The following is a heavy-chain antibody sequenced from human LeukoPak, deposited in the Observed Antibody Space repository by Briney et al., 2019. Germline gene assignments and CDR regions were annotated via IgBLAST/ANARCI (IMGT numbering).Heavy chain of an antibody. CDR3: ARLLYYYGSGSFRGLDY. CDR2: IYPGDSDT. J-gene: IGHJ4*02. Sequence: GESLKISCKGSEYSFTTYWIGWVRQMPGKGLEWMGIIYPGDSDTRYSPSFEGQVTISADKSISTAYLQWSSLKASDTAMYYCARLLYYYGSGSFRGLDYWGQGTLVTVSS. V-gene: IGHV5-51*01. D-gene: IGHD3-10*01. CDR1: EYSFTTYW.